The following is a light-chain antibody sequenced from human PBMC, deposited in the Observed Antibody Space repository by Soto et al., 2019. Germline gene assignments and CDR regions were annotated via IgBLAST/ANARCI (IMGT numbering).Light chain of an antibody. Sequence: QSALTQPASVSGSLGQSITISCTGTSSDVGGYNYVSWYQHHPGKAPKLMIYDVTSRPSGVSNRFSGSKSGNTASLTISGLQAEDEADYYCSSYTSSRSLELLGNGTKVTVL. CDR3: SSYTSSRSLEL. J-gene: IGLJ1*01. CDR2: DVT. V-gene: IGLV2-14*03. CDR1: SSDVGGYNY.